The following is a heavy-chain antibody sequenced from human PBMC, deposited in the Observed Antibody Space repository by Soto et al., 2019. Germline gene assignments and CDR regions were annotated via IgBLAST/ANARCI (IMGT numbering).Heavy chain of an antibody. V-gene: IGHV3-30-3*01. CDR2: ISYDGSNK. CDR1: GFTFSSYA. CDR3: ARVRDCSSTSCYPMGYYYYGMDV. Sequence: QVQLVESGGGVVQPGRSLRLSCAASGFTFSSYAMHWVRQAPGKGLEWVAVISYDGSNKYYADSVKGRFTISRDNSKNTLYLQMNSLRAEDTAVYYCARVRDCSSTSCYPMGYYYYGMDVW. J-gene: IGHJ6*01. D-gene: IGHD2-2*01.